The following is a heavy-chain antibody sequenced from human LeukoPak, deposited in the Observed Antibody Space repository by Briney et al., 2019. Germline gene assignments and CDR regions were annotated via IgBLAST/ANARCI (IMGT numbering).Heavy chain of an antibody. Sequence: SVKVSCKASGGTFSSYAISWVRQAPGQGLEWMGRIIPILGIANYAQKFQGRVTITADKSTSTAYMELSSLRSEDTAVYYCARDPLLYDILTGYYFDAFDIWGQGTMVTVSS. CDR2: IIPILGIA. CDR3: ARDPLLYDILTGYYFDAFDI. J-gene: IGHJ3*02. CDR1: GGTFSSYA. V-gene: IGHV1-69*04. D-gene: IGHD3-9*01.